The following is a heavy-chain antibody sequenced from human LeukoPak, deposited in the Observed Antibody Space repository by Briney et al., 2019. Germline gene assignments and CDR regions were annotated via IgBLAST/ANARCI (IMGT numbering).Heavy chain of an antibody. CDR3: ASTVVAAAGMTFDY. J-gene: IGHJ4*02. Sequence: GGSLRLSCAASGFTVSSNYMSWVRQAPGKGLEWVSVIYSGGSTYYADSVKGRFTISRDNSKNTLYLQMNSLRAEDTAVYYCASTVVAAAGMTFDYWGQGTLVTVSS. CDR2: IYSGGST. CDR1: GFTVSSNY. D-gene: IGHD6-13*01. V-gene: IGHV3-66*01.